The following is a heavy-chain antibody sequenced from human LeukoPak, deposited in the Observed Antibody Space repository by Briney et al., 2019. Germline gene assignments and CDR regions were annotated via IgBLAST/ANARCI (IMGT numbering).Heavy chain of an antibody. CDR2: IYPGDSDT. CDR3: ARQLWFGELLSPVDY. J-gene: IGHJ4*02. V-gene: IGHV5-51*01. D-gene: IGHD3-10*01. CDR1: GYSFTSYW. Sequence: PGEALKISCKGSGYSFTSYWIGWVRQMPGKGLEWMGIIYPGDSDTRYSPSFQGQVTISADKSISTAYLQWSSLKASDTAMYYCARQLWFGELLSPVDYWGQGTLVTVSS.